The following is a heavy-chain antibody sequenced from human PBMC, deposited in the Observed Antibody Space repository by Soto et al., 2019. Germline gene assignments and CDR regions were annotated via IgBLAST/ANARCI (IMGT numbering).Heavy chain of an antibody. CDR3: ARPNPGYSSSWYYFDY. J-gene: IGHJ4*02. CDR1: GFSLSTSGVG. V-gene: IGHV2-5*02. Sequence: QITLKESGPTLVKPTQTLTLTCTFSGFSLSTSGVGVGWIRQPPGKALEWLALIYWDDDKRYSPSLKSRLTITKDTSKHQVVLTMTNMDPVYTATYHCARPNPGYSSSWYYFDYWGQGTLVTVSS. CDR2: IYWDDDK. D-gene: IGHD6-13*01.